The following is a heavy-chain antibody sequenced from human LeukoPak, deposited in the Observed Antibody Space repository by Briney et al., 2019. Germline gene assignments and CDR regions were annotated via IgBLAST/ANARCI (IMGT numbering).Heavy chain of an antibody. V-gene: IGHV1-46*01. CDR3: ARDPDIVVVVAAHGFDY. Sequence: ASVKVSCKASGYTFTSYYMHWVRQAPGQGLEWMGIINPSGSTTSYAQKFRGRVTMTRDTSISTAYMELSRLRSDDTAVYYCARDPDIVVVVAAHGFDYWGQGTLVTVSS. J-gene: IGHJ4*02. CDR2: INPSGSTT. CDR1: GYTFTSYY. D-gene: IGHD2-15*01.